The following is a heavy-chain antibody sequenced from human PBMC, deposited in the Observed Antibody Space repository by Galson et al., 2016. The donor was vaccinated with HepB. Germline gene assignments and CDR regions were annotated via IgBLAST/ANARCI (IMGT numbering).Heavy chain of an antibody. V-gene: IGHV4-59*01. CDR1: GGSFSSYY. CDR2: VFFSGST. D-gene: IGHD2-2*01. J-gene: IGHJ4*02. Sequence: SETLSLTCTVSGGSFSSYYWSWIRQPPGKGLQWIGHVFFSGSTNQNPSLKSRVTISVDMSKNQFSLKVSSVTAADTAVYYCARGLVVPAATFDYWGQGILVTVSS. CDR3: ARGLVVPAATFDY.